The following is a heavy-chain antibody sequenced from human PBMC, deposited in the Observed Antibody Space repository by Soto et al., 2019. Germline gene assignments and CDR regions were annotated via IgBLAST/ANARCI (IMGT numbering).Heavy chain of an antibody. CDR3: AKEGDFWSGYYYYYMDV. CDR1: GFTFSSYA. CDR2: ISGSGGST. D-gene: IGHD3-3*01. V-gene: IGHV3-23*01. J-gene: IGHJ6*03. Sequence: GGSLRLSCAASGFTFSSYAMSWVRQAPGKGLEWVSAISGSGGSTYYADSVKGRFTISRDNSKNTLYLQMNSLRAEDTAVYYCAKEGDFWSGYYYYYMDVWGKGTTVTVSS.